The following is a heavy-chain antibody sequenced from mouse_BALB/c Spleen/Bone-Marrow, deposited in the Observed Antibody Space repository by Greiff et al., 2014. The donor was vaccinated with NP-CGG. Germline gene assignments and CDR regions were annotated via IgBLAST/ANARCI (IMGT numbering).Heavy chain of an antibody. J-gene: IGHJ4*01. CDR1: GYAFTSYW. D-gene: IGHD2-4*01. V-gene: IGHV1-54*01. CDR3: SREITRYAVDY. Sequence: QVQLKESGAELVRPGTSVKVSCKASGYAFTSYWIEWVKQRPGQGLEWIGVINPGSGGVNYNEKFKGKATLTADKSSSTAYIQLSSLTSDDSAVYFCSREITRYAVDYWGQGTSVTVSS. CDR2: INPGSGGV.